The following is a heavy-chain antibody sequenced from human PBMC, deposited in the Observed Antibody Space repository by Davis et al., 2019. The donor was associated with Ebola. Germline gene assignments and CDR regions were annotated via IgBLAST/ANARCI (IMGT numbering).Heavy chain of an antibody. CDR2: INPNSGGT. D-gene: IGHD4-23*01. V-gene: IGHV1-2*02. Sequence: ASVKVSCKASGYTFTGYYMHWVRQAPGQGLEWMGWINPNSGGTDYAQKFQGRVTMTRDTSISTAYMELSRLRSDDTAVYYCARARGFDYGGNLRLYYFDYWGQGTLVTVSS. CDR3: ARARGFDYGGNLRLYYFDY. J-gene: IGHJ4*02. CDR1: GYTFTGYY.